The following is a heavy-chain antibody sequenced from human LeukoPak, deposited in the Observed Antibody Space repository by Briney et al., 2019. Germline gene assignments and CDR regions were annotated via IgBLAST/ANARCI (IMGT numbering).Heavy chain of an antibody. CDR1: GGSISTSNYY. V-gene: IGHV4-39*07. D-gene: IGHD3-16*02. CDR2: IYYSEST. CDR3: ARLVYDYVWGSYQNYMDV. J-gene: IGHJ6*03. Sequence: PSESLSLTCPLAGGSISTSNYYWGWIREPPGKGLEWIGSIYYSESTYYNPCLKSRVTISVDTSKNQFSLKLSSVTAADTAVYYCARLVYDYVWGSYQNYMDVWGKGTTVTVSS.